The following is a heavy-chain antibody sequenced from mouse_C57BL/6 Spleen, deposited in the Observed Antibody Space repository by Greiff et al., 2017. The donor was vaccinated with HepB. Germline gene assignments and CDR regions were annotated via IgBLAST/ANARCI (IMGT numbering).Heavy chain of an antibody. CDR3: ARRAYGSSPFAY. CDR2: ISYDGSN. CDR1: GYSITSGYY. V-gene: IGHV3-6*01. Sequence: EVQRVESGPGLVKPSQSLSLTCSVTGYSITSGYYWNWIRQFPGNKLEWMGYISYDGSNNYNPSLKNRISITRDTSKNQFFLKLNSVTTEDTATYYCARRAYGSSPFAYWGQGTPVTVSA. D-gene: IGHD1-1*01. J-gene: IGHJ3*01.